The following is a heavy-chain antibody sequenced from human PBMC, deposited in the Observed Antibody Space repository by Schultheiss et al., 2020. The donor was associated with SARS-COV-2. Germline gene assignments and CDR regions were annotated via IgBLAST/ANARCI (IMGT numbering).Heavy chain of an antibody. CDR3: ARDGVYSSSSFFDY. J-gene: IGHJ4*02. V-gene: IGHV4-31*03. CDR2: IYYSGST. Sequence: SQTLSLTCTVSGGSISSGGYYWSWIRQHPGKGLEWIGYIYYSGSTYYNPSLKSRVTISVDTSKNQFSLKLSSVTAADTAVYYCARDGVYSSSSFFDYWGQGTLVTVSS. D-gene: IGHD6-6*01. CDR1: GGSISSGGYY.